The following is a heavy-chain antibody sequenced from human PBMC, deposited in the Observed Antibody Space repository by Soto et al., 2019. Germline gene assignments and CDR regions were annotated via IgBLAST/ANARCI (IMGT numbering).Heavy chain of an antibody. CDR1: GFTFRNYT. V-gene: IGHV3-23*01. CDR3: AKGMYYYDSSGYRLFDY. J-gene: IGHJ4*02. D-gene: IGHD3-22*01. Sequence: GGSLRLSCAASGFTFRNYTMNWVRQAPGKGLEWVSGISVSGGSTYYADSVKGRFTVSRDNSKNTVFLQMNSLRAEDTAVYFCAKGMYYYDSSGYRLFDYWGQGTLVTVSS. CDR2: ISVSGGST.